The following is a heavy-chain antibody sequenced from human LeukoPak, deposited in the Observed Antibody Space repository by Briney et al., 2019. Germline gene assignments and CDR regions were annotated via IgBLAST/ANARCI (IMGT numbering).Heavy chain of an antibody. D-gene: IGHD3-10*01. CDR2: ISSSSSYI. CDR1: GFTFSSYS. CDR3: ARDVRYYYGSGSYPW. J-gene: IGHJ4*02. Sequence: GGSLRLSCAASGFTFSSYSMNWVRQAPGKGLEWVSSISSSSSYIYYADSVKGRFTISRGNAKNSLYLQMNSLRAEDTAVYYCARDVRYYYGSGSYPWWGQGTLVTVSS. V-gene: IGHV3-21*01.